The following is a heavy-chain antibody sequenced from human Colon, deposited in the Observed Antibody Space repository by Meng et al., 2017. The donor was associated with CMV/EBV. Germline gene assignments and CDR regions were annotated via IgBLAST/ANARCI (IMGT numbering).Heavy chain of an antibody. D-gene: IGHD6-19*01. J-gene: IGHJ4*02. CDR2: ISWNSGSI. CDR1: GFTFDDYA. V-gene: IGHV3-9*01. CDR3: AKDIWIGHRLTGYSSGWDY. Sequence: SLKISCAASGFTFDDYAMHWVRQAPGKGLEWVSGISWNSGSIGYADSVKGRFTISRDNAKNSLYLQMNSLRAEDTALYYCAKDIWIGHRLTGYSSGWDYWGQGTLVTSPQ.